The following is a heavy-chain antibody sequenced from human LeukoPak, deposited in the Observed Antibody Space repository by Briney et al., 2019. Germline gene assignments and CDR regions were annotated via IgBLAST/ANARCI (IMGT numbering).Heavy chain of an antibody. CDR3: ARETYSGAYYFDH. J-gene: IGHJ4*02. D-gene: IGHD2-15*01. CDR2: IKDDGREK. Sequence: GRSLRLSCAASGFTFSRDWMAWIRQAPGKGLEWVANIKDDGREKYYVDSVRGRFTISRDNAKNSLYLQMNSLRVEDTAVYYCARETYSGAYYFDHWGQGTLVTASS. V-gene: IGHV3-7*01. CDR1: GFTFSRDW.